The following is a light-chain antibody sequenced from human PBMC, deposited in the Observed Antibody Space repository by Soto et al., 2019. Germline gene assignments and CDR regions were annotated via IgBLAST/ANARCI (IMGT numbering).Light chain of an antibody. J-gene: IGLJ2*01. CDR1: STDVGAYNF. CDR2: DVN. Sequence: QSVLTQPASVSGSPGQSITISCTGTSTDVGAYNFVSWYQQYPGKAPKLMIYDVNYRPPGISYRFSGSKSGNTASLIISRLQTEDEADYYCSSYTTTSTVLFGGGTKLTVL. CDR3: SSYTTTSTVL. V-gene: IGLV2-14*01.